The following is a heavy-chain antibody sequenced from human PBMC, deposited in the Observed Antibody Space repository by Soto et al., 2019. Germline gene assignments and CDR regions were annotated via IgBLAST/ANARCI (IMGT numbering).Heavy chain of an antibody. Sequence: SETLSLTCTVSGGSISSYYLSWIRQPPGKGLEWIGYIYSSGTTSGSTSYNPSLKSRVTISVDTSKNQFSLMLSSVTAADTAVYYCARGTWYDPWGQGTLVTVSS. CDR2: IYSSGTTSGST. CDR3: ARGTWYDP. V-gene: IGHV4-4*08. J-gene: IGHJ5*02. CDR1: GGSISSYY.